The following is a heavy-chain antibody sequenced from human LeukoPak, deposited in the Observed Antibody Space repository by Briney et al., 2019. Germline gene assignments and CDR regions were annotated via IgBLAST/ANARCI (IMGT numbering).Heavy chain of an antibody. D-gene: IGHD3-9*01. CDR1: GGSFSGYY. CDR3: AREAADILTGYYLWYDVDYYYGMDV. V-gene: IGHV4-34*01. Sequence: SETLSLTCAVYGGSFSGYYWSWIRQPPGKGLEWIGEINHSGSTNYNPSLKSRVAISVDTSKNQFSLKLSSVTAADTAVYYCAREAADILTGYYLWYDVDYYYGMDVWGQGTTVTVSS. CDR2: INHSGST. J-gene: IGHJ6*02.